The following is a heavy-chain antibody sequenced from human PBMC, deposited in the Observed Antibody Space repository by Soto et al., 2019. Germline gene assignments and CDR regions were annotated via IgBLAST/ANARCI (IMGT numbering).Heavy chain of an antibody. CDR2: INPSGGST. CDR3: ARDQYVLRSGYDQGYYYYGMDV. V-gene: IGHV1-46*01. CDR1: GYTFTSYY. D-gene: IGHD5-12*01. J-gene: IGHJ6*02. Sequence: ASVKVSCKASGYTFTSYYMHWVRQAPGQGLEWIGIINPSGGSTSYAQKFQGRVTMTRDTSTSTVYMELSSLRSEDTAVYYCARDQYVLRSGYDQGYYYYGMDVWGQGTTVTVSS.